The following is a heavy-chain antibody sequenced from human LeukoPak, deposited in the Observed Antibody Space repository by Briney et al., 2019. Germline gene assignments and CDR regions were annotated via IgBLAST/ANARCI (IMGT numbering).Heavy chain of an antibody. J-gene: IGHJ4*02. V-gene: IGHV3-23*01. CDR1: GFTFSSYA. D-gene: IGHD5-12*01. Sequence: GGSLRLSCAAFGFTFSSYAMSWVRQAPGKGLEWVSAISGSGGSTYYADSVKGRFTISRDNSKNTLYLQMNSLRAEDTAVYYCARSDIVATNFDYWGQGTLVTVSS. CDR2: ISGSGGST. CDR3: ARSDIVATNFDY.